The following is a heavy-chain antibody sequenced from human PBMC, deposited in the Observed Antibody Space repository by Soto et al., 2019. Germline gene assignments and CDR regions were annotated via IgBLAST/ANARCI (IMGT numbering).Heavy chain of an antibody. Sequence: QVQLQESGPGLVKPSETLSLTCTVSGGSISSYYWSWIRQPPGTGLEWIGYIYFSGSTNYNPSLKSGVTTSVDTSKNQCALTLSSGTAADTAVYYCERYSTVTTANRYYYYMDVWGKGTTVTVSS. CDR2: IYFSGST. CDR3: ERYSTVTTANRYYYYMDV. V-gene: IGHV4-59*01. D-gene: IGHD4-4*01. J-gene: IGHJ6*03. CDR1: GGSISSYY.